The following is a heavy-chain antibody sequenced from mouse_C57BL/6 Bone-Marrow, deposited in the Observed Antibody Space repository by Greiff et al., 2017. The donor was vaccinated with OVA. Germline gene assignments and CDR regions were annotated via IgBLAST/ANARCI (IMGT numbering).Heavy chain of an antibody. V-gene: IGHV1-76*01. D-gene: IGHD2-4*01. J-gene: IGHJ1*03. CDR1: GYTFTDYY. CDR2: IYPGSGNT. CDR3: ARRVRGDDYPYWYFDV. Sequence: VQLQQSGAELVRPGASLNLSCKASGYTFTDYYINWVKQRPGQGLEWIARIYPGSGNTYYNEKFKGKATLTAEKSSSTAYMQLSSLTSEDSAVYFCARRVRGDDYPYWYFDVWGTGTTVTVSS.